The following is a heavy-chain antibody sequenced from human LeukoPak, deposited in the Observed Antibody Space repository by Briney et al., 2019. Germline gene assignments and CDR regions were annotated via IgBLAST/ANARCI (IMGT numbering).Heavy chain of an antibody. CDR3: ATERGGKDAFDI. CDR1: GYTFTSYG. V-gene: IGHV1-18*01. D-gene: IGHD3-16*01. Sequence: ASVKVSCKASGYTFTSYGISWVRQAPGQGLEWMGWISAYNGNTIYAQKFQGRVTMTEDTSTDTAYMELSSLRSEDTAVYYCATERGGKDAFDIWGQGTMVTVSS. CDR2: ISAYNGNT. J-gene: IGHJ3*02.